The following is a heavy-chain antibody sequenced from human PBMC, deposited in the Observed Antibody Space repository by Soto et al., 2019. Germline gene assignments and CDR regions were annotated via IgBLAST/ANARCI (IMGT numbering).Heavy chain of an antibody. V-gene: IGHV3-21*01. J-gene: IGHJ6*02. Sequence: EVQLVESGGGLVKPGGSLRLSCAASGFPFSSYSMNWVRQAPGKGLEWVSSISSSSSYIYYADSVKGRFTISRDNAKNSLYLQMNSLRAEDTAVYYCARDLGFIAARPDDYYYGMDVWCQGTTVTVS. CDR3: ARDLGFIAARPDDYYYGMDV. CDR1: GFPFSSYS. CDR2: ISSSSSYI. D-gene: IGHD6-6*01.